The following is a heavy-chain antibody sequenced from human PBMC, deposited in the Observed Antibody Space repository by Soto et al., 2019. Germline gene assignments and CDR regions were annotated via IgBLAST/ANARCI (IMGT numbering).Heavy chain of an antibody. CDR3: ATYTYSGSHGAFDI. J-gene: IGHJ3*02. CDR2: IYSGGNT. CDR1: GFTVSSNY. V-gene: IGHV3-53*01. Sequence: GGSLRLSCAASGFTVSSNYMIWVRQAPGKGLEWVSVIYSGGNTYYADSVKGRFTISRDNSKNTLYLQMNSLRAEDTAVYYCATYTYSGSHGAFDIWGQGTMVTVSS. D-gene: IGHD1-26*01.